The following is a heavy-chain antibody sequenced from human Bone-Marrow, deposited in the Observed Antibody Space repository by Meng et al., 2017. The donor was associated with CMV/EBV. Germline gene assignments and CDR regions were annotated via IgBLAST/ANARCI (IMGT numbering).Heavy chain of an antibody. J-gene: IGHJ4*02. V-gene: IGHV3-30-3*01. D-gene: IGHD3-3*01. Sequence: GESLKISCAASGFTFSSYAMHWVRQAPGKGLEWVAVISYDGSNKYYADSVKGRFTISRDNSKITLYLQMNSLRAEDTAVYYCAREISGGAYYDFWSGYFYHGGTPDYWGQGTLVTVSS. CDR1: GFTFSSYA. CDR3: AREISGGAYYDFWSGYFYHGGTPDY. CDR2: ISYDGSNK.